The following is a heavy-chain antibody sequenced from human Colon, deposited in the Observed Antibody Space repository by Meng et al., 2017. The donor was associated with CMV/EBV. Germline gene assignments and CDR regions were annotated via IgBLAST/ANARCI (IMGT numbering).Heavy chain of an antibody. CDR3: AREGYSNFDY. CDR1: GLTFNGYG. D-gene: IGHD4-11*01. J-gene: IGHJ4*02. Sequence: GGSLRLSCAASGLTFNGYGLHWVRQAPGKGLEWVAFIGSDGSIKRYADSVKGRLTISRDNSKSMLWLQMHSLRPEDTALYYCAREGYSNFDYWGQGTLVTVSS. V-gene: IGHV3-30*02. CDR2: IGSDGSIK.